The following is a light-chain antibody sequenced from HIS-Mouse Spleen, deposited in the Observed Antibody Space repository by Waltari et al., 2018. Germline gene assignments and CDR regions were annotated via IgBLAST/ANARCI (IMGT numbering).Light chain of an antibody. J-gene: IGKJ4*01. CDR2: ASS. CDR1: QGISSY. CDR3: QQRSNWPLT. Sequence: DIQLTQSPSFLSASVGDRVTITCRASQGISSYLAWHQQKPGQAPKRLIYASSNLQSGVPSRFSGSGSGTEFTLTISSLQPEDFAVYYCQQRSNWPLTFGGGTKVEIK. V-gene: IGKV1-9*01.